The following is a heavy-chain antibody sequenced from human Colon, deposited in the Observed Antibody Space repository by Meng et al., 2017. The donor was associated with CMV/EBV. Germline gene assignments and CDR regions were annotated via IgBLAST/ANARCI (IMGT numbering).Heavy chain of an antibody. CDR1: GLTFTKAW. J-gene: IGHJ4*02. CDR3: AREFFLDY. Sequence: GGSLRLSCVASGLTFTKAWMSWVRQAPGMGLEWISVIYSGGSTNYAASVKGRFTISRDISKNTLYLQMNSLTAGDTAVYYCAREFFLDYWGLGTLVTVSS. D-gene: IGHD3-3*01. V-gene: IGHV3-66*02. CDR2: IYSGGST.